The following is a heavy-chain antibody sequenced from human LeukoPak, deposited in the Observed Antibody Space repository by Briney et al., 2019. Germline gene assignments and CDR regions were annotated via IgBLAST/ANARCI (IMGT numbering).Heavy chain of an antibody. CDR3: ARRSYCSGGDCYSIDAFDI. Sequence: SETLSLTCAVSGYSIISGYYWGWIRQPPGKGLEWIGSIDHSGTTYYNPSLKSRVTISVDTSKNQFSLKLTSVTAADTAVFYCARRSYCSGGDCYSIDAFDIWGQGTVVTVSS. CDR1: GYSIISGYY. D-gene: IGHD2-15*01. V-gene: IGHV4-38-2*01. CDR2: IDHSGTT. J-gene: IGHJ3*02.